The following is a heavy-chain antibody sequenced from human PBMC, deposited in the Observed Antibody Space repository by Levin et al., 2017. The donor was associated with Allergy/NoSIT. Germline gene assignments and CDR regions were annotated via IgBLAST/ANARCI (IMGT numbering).Heavy chain of an antibody. CDR3: AKDVYGSGWYPLGNDAFEM. J-gene: IGHJ3*02. CDR1: GFTFSSYG. CDR2: ISSDGRKK. V-gene: IGHV3-30*18. Sequence: LSLTCAASGFTFSSYGMHWVRQAPGKGLEWVAVISSDGRKKFYADSVKGRFTLSRDNSTNTLDLQMNSLRAEDTAVYYCAKDVYGSGWYPLGNDAFEMWGQGTKVSVSS. D-gene: IGHD6-19*01.